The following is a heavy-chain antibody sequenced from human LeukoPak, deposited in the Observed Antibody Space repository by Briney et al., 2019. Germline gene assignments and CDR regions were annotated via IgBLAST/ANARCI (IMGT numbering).Heavy chain of an antibody. CDR3: ARGDDFSGDH. J-gene: IGHJ4*02. D-gene: IGHD1-1*01. Sequence: PGGSLRLSCAVSGFTFSNFWMSWVRQAPGRGLEWVANIHPEGNEKYHVESVKGRFTISRDSAKNLLFLQMNGLRVEDAAVYYCARGDDFSGDHWGQGTLVTVSS. CDR1: GFTFSNFW. CDR2: IHPEGNEK. V-gene: IGHV3-7*04.